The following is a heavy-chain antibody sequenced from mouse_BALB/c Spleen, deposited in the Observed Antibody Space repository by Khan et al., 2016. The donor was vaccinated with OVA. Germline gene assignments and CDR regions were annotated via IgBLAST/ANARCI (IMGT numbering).Heavy chain of an antibody. J-gene: IGHJ3*01. CDR2: IYPFNDAT. D-gene: IGHD1-1*01. Sequence: VQLKESGPEVVKPGASVKMSCKASGYTFTSYVMHWVKQKPGQGLEWIGYIYPFNDATKYHEKFNGQATLTSDKSYSTAYMALSSLTTEDSAAYYCAPVVSYYVAFVYWGQGTLVTVSA. V-gene: IGHV1S136*01. CDR3: APVVSYYVAFVY. CDR1: GYTFTSYV.